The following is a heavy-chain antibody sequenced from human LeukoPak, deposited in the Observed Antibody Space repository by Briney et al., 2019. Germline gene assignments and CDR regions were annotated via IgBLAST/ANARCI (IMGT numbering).Heavy chain of an antibody. CDR2: ISYSGTT. Sequence: PSETLSLTCTVSSASISSSPYYWGWIRQSPGKGLEWIGSISYSGTTYYNPSLKSRVTISVDTSKNHFSLKLSSVTAADTAVYYCAREEYNYGQSEYWGQGTLVTVSS. D-gene: IGHD5-18*01. CDR1: SASISSSPYY. J-gene: IGHJ4*02. CDR3: AREEYNYGQSEY. V-gene: IGHV4-39*02.